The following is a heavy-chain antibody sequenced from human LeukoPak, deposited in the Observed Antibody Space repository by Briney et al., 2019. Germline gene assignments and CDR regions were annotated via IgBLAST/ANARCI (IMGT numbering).Heavy chain of an antibody. Sequence: GGSLRLSCAASGFTFSSYWMSWVRQAPGKGLEWVANIKQDGSEKYYVDSVKGRFTISRDNAKNSLYLQMNSLRAEDTAVYYCARDPMGTAMVYFDYWGQGTLVTVSS. D-gene: IGHD5-18*01. V-gene: IGHV3-7*01. CDR1: GFTFSSYW. J-gene: IGHJ4*02. CDR2: IKQDGSEK. CDR3: ARDPMGTAMVYFDY.